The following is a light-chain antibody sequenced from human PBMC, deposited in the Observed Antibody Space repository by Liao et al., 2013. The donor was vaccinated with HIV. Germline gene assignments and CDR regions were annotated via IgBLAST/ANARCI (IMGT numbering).Light chain of an antibody. J-gene: IGLJ2*01. V-gene: IGLV3-1*01. CDR2: QDT. CDR1: NLGEKS. Sequence: SYDLTQPPSVSVSPGQTASISCSGDNLGEKSASWYQQKPGQSPVLVIYQDTKRPSGIPERFSGSNSGNTATLTISGTQAMDEADYYCQAWDSSTVVFGGGTKLTVL. CDR3: QAWDSSTVV.